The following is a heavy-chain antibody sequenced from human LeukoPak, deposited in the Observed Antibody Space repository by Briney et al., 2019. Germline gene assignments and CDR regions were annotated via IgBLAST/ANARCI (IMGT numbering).Heavy chain of an antibody. J-gene: IGHJ4*02. Sequence: ASVKVSCKASGYTFTGYYMHWVRQAPGQGLEWMGWINPNSGGTNYAQKFQGRVTMTRDTSISTAYMELSRLRSDDTAVYYCARPAAAGTTIHYWGQGTLVTVSS. CDR2: INPNSGGT. CDR3: ARPAAAGTTIHY. CDR1: GYTFTGYY. D-gene: IGHD6-13*01. V-gene: IGHV1-2*02.